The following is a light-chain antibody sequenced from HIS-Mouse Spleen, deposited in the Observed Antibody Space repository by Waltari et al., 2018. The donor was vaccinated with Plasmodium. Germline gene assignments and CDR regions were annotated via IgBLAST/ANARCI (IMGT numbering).Light chain of an antibody. CDR2: RDS. V-gene: IGLV3-9*01. CDR1: NIGSNN. Sequence: SYELTQPLSVSVALGPTARITCGGNNIGSNNVHWYQQKPGQAPVLVIHRDSNRPSGIPERFSGSNSGNTATLTISRAQAGDEADYYCQVWDSSTVFGGGTKLTVL. CDR3: QVWDSSTV. J-gene: IGLJ3*02.